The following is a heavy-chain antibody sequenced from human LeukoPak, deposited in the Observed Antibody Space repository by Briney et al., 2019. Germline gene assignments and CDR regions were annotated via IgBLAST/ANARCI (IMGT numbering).Heavy chain of an antibody. CDR3: ARRYCSSTSCHFDY. Sequence: GGSLRLPCAASGFTFSDYYMSWIRQAPGKGLEWVSYISSSGSTIYYADSVKGRFTISRDNATNSLYLQMNSLRAEDTAVYYCARRYCSSTSCHFDYWGQGTLVTVSS. D-gene: IGHD2-2*01. J-gene: IGHJ4*02. CDR1: GFTFSDYY. CDR2: ISSSGSTI. V-gene: IGHV3-11*04.